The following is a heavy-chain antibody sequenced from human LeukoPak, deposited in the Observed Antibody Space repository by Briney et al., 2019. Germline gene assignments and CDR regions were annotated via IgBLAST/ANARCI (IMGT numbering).Heavy chain of an antibody. CDR3: AGRLTQYDCFDP. CDR1: GDSVSSNSVT. V-gene: IGHV6-1*01. CDR2: TYYRSTWYN. J-gene: IGHJ5*02. Sequence: SQTLSLTCVISGDSVSSNSVTWNWIRQSPSRGLEWLGRTYYRSTWYNDYAVSVRGRITVNPDTSKNQFSLHLNSVTPEDTAVYYCAGRLTQYDCFDPWGQGILVTVSS. D-gene: IGHD2-2*01.